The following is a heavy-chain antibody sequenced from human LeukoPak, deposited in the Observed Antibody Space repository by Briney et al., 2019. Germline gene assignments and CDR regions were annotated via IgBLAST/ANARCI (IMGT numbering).Heavy chain of an antibody. D-gene: IGHD2-2*01. CDR3: AREVITPGDSDGFDL. CDR1: GFTFDDYG. V-gene: IGHV4-30-4*08. CDR2: IHYDGRA. Sequence: KPGGSLRLSCAASGFTFDDYGMSWVRQSPGEGLEWIGYIHYDGRAHYNPSLKSRVSMSLDMSKNQFSLSLSSVTAADTAIYYCAREVITPGDSDGFDLWGQGTMVSVSS. J-gene: IGHJ3*01.